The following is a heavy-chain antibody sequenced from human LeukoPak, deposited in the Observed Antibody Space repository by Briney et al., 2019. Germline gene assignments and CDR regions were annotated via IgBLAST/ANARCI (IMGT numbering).Heavy chain of an antibody. CDR3: AREPHSDYSDHTDAFDI. CDR2: IGTDGSRT. Sequence: PGGSLRLSCAASGFTFSSYWMHWVRQVPGKGLVWVARIGTDGSRTTYADSVEGRFTISRDNAKNTLYLQMNSLRAEDTAVYFCAREPHSDYSDHTDAFDIWGQGTMVTVSS. V-gene: IGHV3-74*01. CDR1: GFTFSSYW. D-gene: IGHD4-17*01. J-gene: IGHJ3*02.